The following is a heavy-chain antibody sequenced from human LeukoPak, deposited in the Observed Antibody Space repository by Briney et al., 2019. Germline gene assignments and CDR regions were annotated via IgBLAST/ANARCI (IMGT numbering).Heavy chain of an antibody. CDR2: IYYSGST. Sequence: WETLFLTGTVSGGSMSSSSYYWGWIRQPPGKGLEWIGSIYYSGSTYYNPSLKSRVTISVDTSKNQFSLKLSSVTAADTAVYYCARSGDYWGQGTLVTVSS. V-gene: IGHV4-39*01. J-gene: IGHJ4*02. CDR3: ARSGDY. CDR1: GGSMSSSSYY.